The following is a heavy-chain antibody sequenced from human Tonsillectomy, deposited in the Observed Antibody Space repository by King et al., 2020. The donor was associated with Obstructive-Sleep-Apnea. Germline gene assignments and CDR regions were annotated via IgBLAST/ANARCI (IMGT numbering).Heavy chain of an antibody. Sequence: QLQESGPGLVKPSETLSLTCTVSGGSISSYYWSWIRQPPGKGLEWIGYIYYSGSTNYNPSLKSRVTISVDTSKNQFSLKLSSVTAADTAVYYCARQTCSGGSCYSRWFDPWGQGTLVTVSS. CDR1: GGSISSYY. V-gene: IGHV4-59*08. J-gene: IGHJ5*02. D-gene: IGHD2-15*01. CDR3: ARQTCSGGSCYSRWFDP. CDR2: IYYSGST.